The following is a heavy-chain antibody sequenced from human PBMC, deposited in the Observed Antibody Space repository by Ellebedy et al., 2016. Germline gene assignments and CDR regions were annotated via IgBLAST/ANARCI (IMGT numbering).Heavy chain of an antibody. CDR1: GFTFNKYA. CDR2: ISYDGSDK. V-gene: IGHV3-30-3*01. J-gene: IGHJ4*02. CDR3: ARGVLNYFDY. Sequence: GESLKISCAASGFTFNKYAMHWVRQAPGKGLEWVAFISYDGSDKYYTDSVKGRFTISRDNSKNTLYLQMSSLRDEDAAVYYCARGVLNYFDYWGQGTLVTVSS. D-gene: IGHD3-10*01.